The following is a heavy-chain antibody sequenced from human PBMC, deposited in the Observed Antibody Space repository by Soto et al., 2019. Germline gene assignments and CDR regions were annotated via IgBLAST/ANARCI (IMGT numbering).Heavy chain of an antibody. CDR3: ARYNFASYALSH. CDR1: GGTFSSYT. D-gene: IGHD1-1*01. CDR2: IIPILGIA. Sequence: QVQLVQSGAEVKKPGSSVKVSCEASGGTFSSYTISWVRQAPGQGLEWMGRIIPILGIANYAQKFQGRVTITAAKSTSTAYMELSSLRSEDTDVYYCARYNFASYALSHWGQGTLVTVSS. V-gene: IGHV1-69*02. J-gene: IGHJ4*02.